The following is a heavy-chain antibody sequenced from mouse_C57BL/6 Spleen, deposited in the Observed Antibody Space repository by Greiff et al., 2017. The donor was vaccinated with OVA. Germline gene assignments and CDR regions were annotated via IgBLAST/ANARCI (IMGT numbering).Heavy chain of an antibody. CDR1: GYTFTSYW. J-gene: IGHJ4*01. CDR3: ARDYGYDEDYYAMDY. D-gene: IGHD2-2*01. V-gene: IGHV1-64*01. Sequence: QVQLQQPGAELVTPGASVQLSCKASGYTFTSYWMHWVKQRPGQGLEWIGMIHPNSGSTHSNAKFKSKATLTVDKSSSTAYMQLSSLTSEDSAVYYCARDYGYDEDYYAMDYWGQGTSVTVSS. CDR2: IHPNSGST.